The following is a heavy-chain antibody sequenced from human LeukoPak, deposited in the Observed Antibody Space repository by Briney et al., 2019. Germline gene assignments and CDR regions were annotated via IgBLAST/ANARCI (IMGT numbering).Heavy chain of an antibody. D-gene: IGHD3-10*02. CDR2: ISSSNSTI. V-gene: IGHV3-48*04. Sequence: PGGSLRLSCAASGFTFRSYSMNWVRQAPGKGLEWVSYISSSNSTIYYRDPVKGRFTISRDNAENSLYLQMNSLRAEDTAVYYCARGSNSGRGALDFWGQGTLVTVSS. CDR3: ARGSNSGRGALDF. CDR1: GFTFRSYS. J-gene: IGHJ4*02.